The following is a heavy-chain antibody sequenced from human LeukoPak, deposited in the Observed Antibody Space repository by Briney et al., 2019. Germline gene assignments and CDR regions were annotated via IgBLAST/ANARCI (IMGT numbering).Heavy chain of an antibody. D-gene: IGHD3-10*01. CDR1: GGSISSYS. J-gene: IGHJ4*02. CDR3: ARGDYGSGSAFDY. Sequence: PSETLSLTCTVSGGSISSYSWSWIRQPPGKGLEWIGYIYHSGSTYYNPSLKSRVTISVDRSKNQFSLKLSSVTAADTAVYYCARGDYGSGSAFDYWGQGTLVTVSS. V-gene: IGHV4-30-2*01. CDR2: IYHSGST.